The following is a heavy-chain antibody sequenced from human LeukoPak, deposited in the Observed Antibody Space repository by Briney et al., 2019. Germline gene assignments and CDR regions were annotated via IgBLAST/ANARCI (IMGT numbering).Heavy chain of an antibody. D-gene: IGHD1-26*01. CDR2: ISSSGNYI. J-gene: IGHJ4*02. Sequence: GGSLRLSCAASGFPFSSYGMHWVRQAPGKGLEWISSISSSGNYIYYADSVKGRFTISRDNAKNSLYLQMNSLRAEDTAVYYCASGYGRARASDYWGQGTLVTVSS. CDR1: GFPFSSYG. V-gene: IGHV3-21*01. CDR3: ASGYGRARASDY.